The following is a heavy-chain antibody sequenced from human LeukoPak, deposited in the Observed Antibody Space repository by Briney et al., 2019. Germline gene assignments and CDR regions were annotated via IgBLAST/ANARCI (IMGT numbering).Heavy chain of an antibody. CDR2: IIPIFGTA. Sequence: SVEVSCKASGGTFSSYAISWVRQAPGQGLEWMGGIIPIFGTANYAQKFQGRVTITADESTSTAYMELSSLRSEDTAVYYCARGNYDILTDSLDYWGQGTLVTVSS. CDR1: GGTFSSYA. J-gene: IGHJ4*02. V-gene: IGHV1-69*13. CDR3: ARGNYDILTDSLDY. D-gene: IGHD3-9*01.